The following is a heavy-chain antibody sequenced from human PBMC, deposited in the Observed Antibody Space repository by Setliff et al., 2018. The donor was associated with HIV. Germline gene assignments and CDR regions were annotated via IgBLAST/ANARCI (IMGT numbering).Heavy chain of an antibody. CDR3: ATLPAAIVSSTYYFDY. V-gene: IGHV3-21*01. CDR1: GFTFSYYS. J-gene: IGHJ4*02. Sequence: GGSLRLSCAASGFTFSYYSMNWVRQAPGKGLEWVSPITSNTDYISYADSVKGRFTISRDNTKNSLYLQMNSLRAEDTAVYYCATLPAAIVSSTYYFDYWGQGTLVTVSS. CDR2: ITSNTDYI. D-gene: IGHD6-13*01.